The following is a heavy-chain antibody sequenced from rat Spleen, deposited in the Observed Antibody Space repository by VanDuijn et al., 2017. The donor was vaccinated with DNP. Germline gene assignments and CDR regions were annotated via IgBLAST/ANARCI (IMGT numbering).Heavy chain of an antibody. J-gene: IGHJ4*01. D-gene: IGHD5-1*01. V-gene: IGHV5-19*01. Sequence: EVQLVESGGGLVQPGRSLKLSCAASGFTFSNYGIHWIRQAPTKGLEWVASISPSGGSTYYPDSVKGRFIISRDNAENTVYLQMNSLRSEDTATYYCTTGGTGAMDAWGQGTSVTVSS. CDR2: ISPSGGST. CDR1: GFTFSNYG. CDR3: TTGGTGAMDA.